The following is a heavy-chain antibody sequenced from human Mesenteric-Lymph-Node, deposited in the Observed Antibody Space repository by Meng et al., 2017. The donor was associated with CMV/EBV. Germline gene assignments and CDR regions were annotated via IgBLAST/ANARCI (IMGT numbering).Heavy chain of an antibody. CDR2: ISYDGSNK. D-gene: IGHD3-22*01. CDR1: RYA. Sequence: RYAMHWVRQAPGKGLEWVAVISYDGSNKYYADSVKGRFTISRDNSKNTLYLQMNSLRAEDTAVYYCARETYYYDSSGYYLAEPSFDYWGQGTLVTVSS. J-gene: IGHJ4*02. CDR3: ARETYYYDSSGYYLAEPSFDY. V-gene: IGHV3-30-3*01.